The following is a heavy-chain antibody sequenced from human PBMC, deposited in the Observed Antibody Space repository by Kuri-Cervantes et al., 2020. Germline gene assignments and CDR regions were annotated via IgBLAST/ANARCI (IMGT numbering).Heavy chain of an antibody. CDR2: ISWNSGSI. J-gene: IGHJ6*02. CDR3: AKARYDSSGYPDQEYGMDV. V-gene: IGHV3-9*01. Sequence: GGSLRLSCAASGFTFDDYAMHWVRQAPGKGLEWVSGISWNSGSIGYADSVKGRFTISRDNAKNSLYLQMNSLRAEDTALYYCAKARYDSSGYPDQEYGMDVWGQGTTVTVSS. CDR1: GFTFDDYA. D-gene: IGHD3-22*01.